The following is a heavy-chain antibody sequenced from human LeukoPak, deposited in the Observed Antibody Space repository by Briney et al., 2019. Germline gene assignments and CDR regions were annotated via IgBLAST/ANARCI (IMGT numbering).Heavy chain of an antibody. V-gene: IGHV1-69*01. J-gene: IGHJ4*02. CDR3: AREDCSGGSCYPGCDY. CDR1: GGTFSSYA. Sequence: SVKVSCKASGGTFSSYAISWVRQAPGQGLEWMGGIIPMFGTANYAQKFQGRVTITADEYTSTAYMELSSLRSEDTAVYYCAREDCSGGSCYPGCDYWGQGTLVTVSS. D-gene: IGHD2-15*01. CDR2: IIPMFGTA.